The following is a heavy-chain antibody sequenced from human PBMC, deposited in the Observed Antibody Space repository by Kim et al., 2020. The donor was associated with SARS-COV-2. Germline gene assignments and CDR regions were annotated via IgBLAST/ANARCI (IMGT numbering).Heavy chain of an antibody. J-gene: IGHJ6*02. CDR3: ARVGPGGLYGLDV. V-gene: IGHV3-53*01. D-gene: IGHD3-16*01. Sequence: YAASVTGRSTNSRDNSKNTLYLQMNSLRGADTAAYYCARVGPGGLYGLDVWGRGTTVTVSS.